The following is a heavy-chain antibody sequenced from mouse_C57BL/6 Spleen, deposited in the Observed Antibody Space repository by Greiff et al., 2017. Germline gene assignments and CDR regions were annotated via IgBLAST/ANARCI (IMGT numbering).Heavy chain of an antibody. D-gene: IGHD2-1*01. CDR1: GYTFTSYW. CDR3: AGGNPWFAY. V-gene: IGHV1-52*01. CDR2: IDPSDSET. Sequence: VQLQQPGAELVRPGSSVKLSCKASGYTFTSYWMHWVKQRPIQGLEWIGNIDPSDSETLYNQKFKDKATLTVDKSSSTAYMQLSSLTSEDSAVYYCAGGNPWFAYWGQGTLVTVSA. J-gene: IGHJ3*01.